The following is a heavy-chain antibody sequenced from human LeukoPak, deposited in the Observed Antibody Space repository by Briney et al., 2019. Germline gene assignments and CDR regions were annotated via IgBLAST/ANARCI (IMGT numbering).Heavy chain of an antibody. V-gene: IGHV3-33*01. D-gene: IGHD4-17*01. J-gene: IGHJ6*02. Sequence: GGSLRLSCAASGFTFRNYGMHWVRQAPGKGLEWVSVIWYDGSNRYYADSVKGRFTISRDNSKNTLYLQMNSLRAEDTAVYYCARDTVTTFRFRDYYYYGMDVWGQGTTVTVSS. CDR1: GFTFRNYG. CDR3: ARDTVTTFRFRDYYYYGMDV. CDR2: IWYDGSNR.